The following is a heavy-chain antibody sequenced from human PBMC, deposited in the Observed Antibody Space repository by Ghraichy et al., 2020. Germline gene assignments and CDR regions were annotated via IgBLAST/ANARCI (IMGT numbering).Heavy chain of an antibody. J-gene: IGHJ4*02. CDR3: ARGSSTSRLYYFDY. D-gene: IGHD2-2*01. Sequence: GGSLRLSCAASGFTFSSYAMHWVRQAPGKGLEYVSAISSNGGSTYYANSVKGRFTISRDNSKNTLYLQMGNLRPEDMAVYYCARGSSTSRLYYFDYWGQGTLVTVSS. CDR1: GFTFSSYA. V-gene: IGHV3-64*01. CDR2: ISSNGGST.